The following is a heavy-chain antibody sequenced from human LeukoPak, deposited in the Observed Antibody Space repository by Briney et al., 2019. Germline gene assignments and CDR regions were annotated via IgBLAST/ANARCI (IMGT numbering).Heavy chain of an antibody. V-gene: IGHV3-7*01. Sequence: GGSLRLSCAASGFTFSLYAMSWVRQTPGKGLEWVANIKKDGSEKYYVDAVKGRFTISRDNAKTSLYLQMNSLRAEDTAVYYCARDLSGIAGYTYGRGIDYWGQGTLVTVSS. J-gene: IGHJ4*02. CDR1: GFTFSLYA. CDR2: IKKDGSEK. D-gene: IGHD5-18*01. CDR3: ARDLSGIAGYTYGRGIDY.